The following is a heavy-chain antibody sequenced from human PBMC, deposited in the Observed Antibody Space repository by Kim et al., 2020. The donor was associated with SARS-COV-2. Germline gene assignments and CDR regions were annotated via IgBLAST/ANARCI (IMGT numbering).Heavy chain of an antibody. D-gene: IGHD5-18*01. CDR1: GFTFSSYA. J-gene: IGHJ4*02. CDR2: ISGSGGST. V-gene: IGHV3-23*01. Sequence: GGSLRLSCAASGFTFSSYAMSWVRQAPGKGLGWVSAISGSGGSTYYADSVKGRFTISRDNSKNTLYLQMNSLRAEDTAVYYCAKGEYSYGYSGVIVDYWGQGTLVTVSS. CDR3: AKGEYSYGYSGVIVDY.